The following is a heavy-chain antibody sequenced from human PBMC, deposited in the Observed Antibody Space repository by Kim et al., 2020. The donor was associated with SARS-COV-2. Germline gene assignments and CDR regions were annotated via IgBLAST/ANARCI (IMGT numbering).Heavy chain of an antibody. Sequence: GGSLRLSCGVSGFNFSGYGMHWVRQAPGQGLEWVAVISYDGGEKYQADFVQGRFTISRDNSRNTLYLQMNNLRIEDTALYFCASQSFAYWGQGTPVTAS. CDR3: ASQSFAY. V-gene: IGHV3-30-3*01. CDR2: ISYDGGEK. J-gene: IGHJ4*02. CDR1: GFNFSGYG.